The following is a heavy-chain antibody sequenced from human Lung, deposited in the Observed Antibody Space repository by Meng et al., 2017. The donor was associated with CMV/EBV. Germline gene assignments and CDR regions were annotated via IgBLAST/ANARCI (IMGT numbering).Heavy chain of an antibody. CDR1: GLSFNKYS. Sequence: GGSLRLXCSASGLSFNKYSFHWVRQAPGQGLEWVSFISSASRSSATSSNFMHYAESVNGRFTISRDNAKNSLYLQMNSRRDEDTAVYYCERDDDLQDGIDVWXRGTTVTVSS. CDR2: ISSASRSSATSSNFM. D-gene: IGHD5-24*01. CDR3: ERDDDLQDGIDV. J-gene: IGHJ6*02. V-gene: IGHV3-21*01.